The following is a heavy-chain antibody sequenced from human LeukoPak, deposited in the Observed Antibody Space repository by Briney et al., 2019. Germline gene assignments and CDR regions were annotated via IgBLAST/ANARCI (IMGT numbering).Heavy chain of an antibody. CDR1: GGSFSGYY. V-gene: IGHV4-34*01. Sequence: SGTLSLTCAVYGGSFSGYYWSWIRQPPGKGLEWIGEINHSGSTNYNPSLKSRVTISVDTSKNQFSLKLSSVTAADTAVYYCGRAPGSSCNNCFAPGGKEPLVPV. D-gene: IGHD6-13*01. J-gene: IGHJ5*02. CDR2: INHSGST. CDR3: GRAPGSSCNNCFAP.